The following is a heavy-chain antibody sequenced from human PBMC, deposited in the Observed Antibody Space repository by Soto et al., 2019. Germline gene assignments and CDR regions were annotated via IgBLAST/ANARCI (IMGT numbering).Heavy chain of an antibody. J-gene: IGHJ4*02. Sequence: EEQLLESGGVLVVPGGSLRLSCAASGFAFSNYAMTWVRQAPGKGLEWVSSIRGNGDRTYYAESVKGRFTISRGNSKSTLFLQMNSLRADDTAVYFCARAEVTAVFGFWGQGTLVTVSS. CDR2: IRGNGDRT. D-gene: IGHD2-21*02. V-gene: IGHV3-23*01. CDR1: GFAFSNYA. CDR3: ARAEVTAVFGF.